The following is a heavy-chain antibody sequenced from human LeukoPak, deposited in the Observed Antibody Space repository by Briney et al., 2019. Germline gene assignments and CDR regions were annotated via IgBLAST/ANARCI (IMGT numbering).Heavy chain of an antibody. CDR3: TRHRRAGDNFIASYDP. CDR1: GGSISSSTYY. Sequence: PSETLSLTCTVSGGSISSSTYYWGWIRQPPGKGLEWIGIIYYSGSTYYNPSLKSRVTISVDTSKNQFSLKPSSVTAADTAVYYCTRHRRAGDNFIASYDPWGQGTLVTVSS. V-gene: IGHV4-39*01. D-gene: IGHD6-13*01. CDR2: IYYSGST. J-gene: IGHJ5*02.